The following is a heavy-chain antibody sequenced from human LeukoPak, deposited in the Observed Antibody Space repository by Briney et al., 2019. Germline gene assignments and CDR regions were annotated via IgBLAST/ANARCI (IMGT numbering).Heavy chain of an antibody. CDR2: IYYSGRT. D-gene: IGHD5-18*01. CDR1: GGSISRYY. J-gene: IGHJ2*01. CDR3: ERALLSAGYSRYIDFDL. Sequence: SETLSLTCTVSGGSISRYYWSGIPQPPGRGLGSVGHIYYSGRTNYHPSLKSRVTISVDTSKNQFSLKLSAVTAADTAVYYCERALLSAGYSRYIDFDLWGRGTLVTVSS. V-gene: IGHV4-59*01.